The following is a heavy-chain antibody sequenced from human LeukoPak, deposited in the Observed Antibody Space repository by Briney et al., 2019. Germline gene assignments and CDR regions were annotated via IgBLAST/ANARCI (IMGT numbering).Heavy chain of an antibody. CDR3: ARRSNWFDP. V-gene: IGHV4-59*01. Sequence: SETLSLTCTVSGGSISSYYWSWIRQPPGKGLEWIGYIYYSGSTNYNPSLKSRVTTSVDTSKNQFSLKLSSVTAADTAVYYCARRSNWFDPWGQGTLVTVSS. CDR2: IYYSGST. J-gene: IGHJ5*02. CDR1: GGSISSYY.